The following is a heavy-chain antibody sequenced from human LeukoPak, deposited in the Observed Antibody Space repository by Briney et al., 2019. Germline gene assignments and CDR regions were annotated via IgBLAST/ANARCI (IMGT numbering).Heavy chain of an antibody. J-gene: IGHJ6*03. CDR1: GYTFIDYY. Sequence: ASVKVSCKASGYTFIDYYVYWVRQAPGQGLEWMGRINPKNGGTDYAQKFQGRVTMTRDTSINTVYMEVTRVTSDDTAVYYCARSHVGWVGYYYYYMDVWGKGTTVTVSS. D-gene: IGHD1-26*01. CDR3: ARSHVGWVGYYYYYMDV. V-gene: IGHV1-2*02. CDR2: INPKNGGT.